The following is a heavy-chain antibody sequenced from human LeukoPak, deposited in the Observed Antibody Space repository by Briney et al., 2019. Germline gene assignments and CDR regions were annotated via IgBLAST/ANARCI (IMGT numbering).Heavy chain of an antibody. J-gene: IGHJ6*03. CDR1: GGSISSYY. Sequence: SETLSLTCTVSGGSISSYYWSGIRQPPGKGLEWSGYIYYSGSTNYNPSLKSRVTISVDTSKNQFSLRLSSVTAADAAVYYCARSKDFGHYYYYYMAVWGKGTTVTVYS. CDR2: IYYSGST. D-gene: IGHD2-15*01. CDR3: ARSKDFGHYYYYYMAV. V-gene: IGHV4-59*08.